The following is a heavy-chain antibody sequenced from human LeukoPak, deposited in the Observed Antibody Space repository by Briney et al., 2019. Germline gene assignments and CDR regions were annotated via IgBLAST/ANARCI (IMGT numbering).Heavy chain of an antibody. D-gene: IGHD1/OR15-1a*01. J-gene: IGHJ4*02. CDR1: GFIFSDHW. CDR2: IKEDGSQK. Sequence: GGSLRLSCAASGFIFSDHWMSWVRQAPGKGLEWVANIKEDGSQKGCVDSARRRFTISRDNDKNSLHLQMNSLRAEDTAVYYCARDRGWNTFDFWGQGIQVTVSS. V-gene: IGHV3-7*01. CDR3: ARDRGWNTFDF.